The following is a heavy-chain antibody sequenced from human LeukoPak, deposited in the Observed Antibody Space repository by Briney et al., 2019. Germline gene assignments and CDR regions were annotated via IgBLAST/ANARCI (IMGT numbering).Heavy chain of an antibody. D-gene: IGHD3-22*01. V-gene: IGHV3-43*02. Sequence: GGSLRLSCAASGFTFEDYAMHWVRQAPGKGLEWVSLISGDGGSTYYADSVKGRFTISRDNSKNSLYLQMNSLRTEDTALYYCAKDSYYYYDSSGYATYHFDYWGQGTLVTVSS. CDR2: ISGDGGST. J-gene: IGHJ4*02. CDR1: GFTFEDYA. CDR3: AKDSYYYYDSSGYATYHFDY.